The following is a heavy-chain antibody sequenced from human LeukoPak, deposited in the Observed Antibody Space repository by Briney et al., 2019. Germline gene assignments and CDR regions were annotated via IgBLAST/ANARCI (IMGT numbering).Heavy chain of an antibody. CDR1: GYTFTSYG. CDR2: TSAYNGNT. J-gene: IGHJ4*02. CDR3: ARSYDFWSGYSSFDY. Sequence: GSSVKVSCKASGYTFTSYGISWVQQAPGQGLERTVWTSAYNGNTNYAQKLQGRVTMTTDTSTSTAYMELRSLRSDDTAVYYCARSYDFWSGYSSFDYWGQGTLVTVSS. D-gene: IGHD3-3*01. V-gene: IGHV1-18*01.